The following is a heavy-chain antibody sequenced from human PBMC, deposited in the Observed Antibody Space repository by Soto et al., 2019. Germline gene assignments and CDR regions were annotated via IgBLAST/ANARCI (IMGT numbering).Heavy chain of an antibody. CDR1: GFAFGDHT. J-gene: IGHJ4*02. CDR3: AKSRATSAWTSGN. CDR2: ITWDSINT. Sequence: GGSLRLSCAASGFAFGDHTMYWLRQVPGKGLEWVSLITWDSINTYYADSVRGRFTIPRDNSKSSLYLQMNSLKTEDTALYYCAKSRATSAWTSGNWGEGTLVTVSS. V-gene: IGHV3-43*01. D-gene: IGHD6-19*01.